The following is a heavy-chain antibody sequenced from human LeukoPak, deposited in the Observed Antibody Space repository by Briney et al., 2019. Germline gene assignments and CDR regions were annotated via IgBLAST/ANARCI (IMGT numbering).Heavy chain of an antibody. CDR2: IKQDGSEK. CDR3: ARAVLIAEAPGGGWVDY. V-gene: IGHV3-7*01. D-gene: IGHD6-13*01. J-gene: IGHJ4*02. CDR1: GFTFSSYW. Sequence: GGSLRLSCAASGFTFSSYWMSWVRQAPGKGLEWVANIKQDGSEKYYVDSVKGRFTISRDNAKNSLYLQMNSLRAEDTAVYYCARAVLIAEAPGGGWVDYWGQGTLVTVSS.